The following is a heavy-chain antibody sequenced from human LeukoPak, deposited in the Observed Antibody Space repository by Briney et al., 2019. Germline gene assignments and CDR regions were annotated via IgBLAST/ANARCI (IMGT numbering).Heavy chain of an antibody. CDR1: GFTFSSYA. CDR3: ARDTDIYDILTSFDY. Sequence: PGRSLRLSCAASGFTFSSYAMHWVRQAPGKGLEWVAVISYDGSNKYYADSVKGRFTISRDNSKNTLYLQMNSLRAEDTAVYYCARDTDIYDILTSFDYWGQGTLVTVSS. V-gene: IGHV3-30-3*01. J-gene: IGHJ4*02. D-gene: IGHD3-9*01. CDR2: ISYDGSNK.